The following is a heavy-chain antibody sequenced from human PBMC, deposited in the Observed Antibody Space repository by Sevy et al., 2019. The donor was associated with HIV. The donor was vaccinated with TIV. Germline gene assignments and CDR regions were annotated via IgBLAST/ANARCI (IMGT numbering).Heavy chain of an antibody. V-gene: IGHV4-30-4*01. CDR2: IYYSGST. D-gene: IGHD3-16*01. J-gene: IGHJ4*02. Sequence: SETLSLTCTVSGGSISSGDYYWSWIRQPPGKGLEWIGYIYYSGSTYYNPSLKSRVTISVDTSKNQFSLKLSSVTAADTAVYYWARERGNPHYFDYWGQGTLVTVSS. CDR3: ARERGNPHYFDY. CDR1: GGSISSGDYY.